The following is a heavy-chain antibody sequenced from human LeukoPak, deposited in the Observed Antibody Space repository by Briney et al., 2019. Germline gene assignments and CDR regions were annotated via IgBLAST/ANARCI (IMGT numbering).Heavy chain of an antibody. CDR2: ISAYNGNT. Sequence: ASVKVSCKASGYTFTSYGISWVRQAPGQGLEWMGWISAYNGNTNYAQKLQGRVTMTTDTSTSTAYMELRSLRSDDTAVYYCARDADYGESNPNWFDPWGQGTLVTVSS. CDR1: GYTFTSYG. CDR3: ARDADYGESNPNWFDP. D-gene: IGHD3-16*01. J-gene: IGHJ5*02. V-gene: IGHV1-18*01.